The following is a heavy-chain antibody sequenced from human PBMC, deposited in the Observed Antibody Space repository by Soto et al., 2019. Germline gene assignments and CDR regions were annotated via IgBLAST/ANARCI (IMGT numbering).Heavy chain of an antibody. V-gene: IGHV3-21*06. CDR3: ARESEDLTSNFDY. Sequence: GGSLRLSCAASVFTFTMYSMNWVRQAPGKGLDWVSSISSTTNYIYYGDSMKGRFTISRDNAKNSLYLEMNSLRAEDTAVYYCARESEDLTSNFDYWGQGTMVTVSS. CDR2: ISSTTNYI. J-gene: IGHJ4*02. CDR1: VFTFTMYS.